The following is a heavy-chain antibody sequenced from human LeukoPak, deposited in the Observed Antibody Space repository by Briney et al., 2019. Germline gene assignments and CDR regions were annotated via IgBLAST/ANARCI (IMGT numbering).Heavy chain of an antibody. CDR3: AKEGRSLQTY. D-gene: IGHD5-24*01. J-gene: IGHJ4*02. Sequence: GGSLRLSCAASGFTFRNYWMSWVRQVPGKGLEWVVNINEGGNEKNYVDSVKGRFTASRDNAQNSLYLQMNSLRVEDTAVYYCAKEGRSLQTYWGQGTLVTVSS. CDR1: GFTFRNYW. CDR2: INEGGNEK. V-gene: IGHV3-7*03.